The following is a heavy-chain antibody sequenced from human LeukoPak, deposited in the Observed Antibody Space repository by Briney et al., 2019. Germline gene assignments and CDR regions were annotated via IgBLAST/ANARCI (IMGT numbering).Heavy chain of an antibody. D-gene: IGHD3-3*01. CDR3: ARHTRYYDFWSDYYGTYYYYYMDV. Sequence: PSETLSLTCTVSGGSISSYYWSWIRQPPGKGLEWIGYIYASGSTNYNPSLKSRVTISVDTSKNQFSLKLSSVTAADTAVYYCARHTRYYDFWSDYYGTYYYYYMDVWGKGTTVTVSS. J-gene: IGHJ6*03. V-gene: IGHV4-4*09. CDR2: IYASGST. CDR1: GGSISSYY.